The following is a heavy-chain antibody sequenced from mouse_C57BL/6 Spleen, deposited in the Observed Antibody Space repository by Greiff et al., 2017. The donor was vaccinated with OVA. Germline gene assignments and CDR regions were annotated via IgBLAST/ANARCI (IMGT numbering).Heavy chain of an antibody. V-gene: IGHV1-43*01. J-gene: IGHJ4*01. CDR3: ARVGNLYAMDY. CDR2: INPSTGGT. D-gene: IGHD2-1*01. CDR1: GYSFTGYY. Sequence: EVQLQESGPELVKPGASVKISCKASGYSFTGYYMHWVKQSSEKSLEWIGEINPSTGGTSYNQKFKGKATLTVDKSSSTAYMQLKSLTSEDSAVYYCARVGNLYAMDYWGQGTSVTVSS.